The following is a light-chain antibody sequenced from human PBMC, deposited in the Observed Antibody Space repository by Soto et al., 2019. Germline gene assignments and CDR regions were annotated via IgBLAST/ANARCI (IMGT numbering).Light chain of an antibody. V-gene: IGLV2-23*01. CDR2: EAT. Sequence: QSVLTQPASVSGSPGQSITISCDGTSSDVGGYDLVSWYQHHPGKVPKLIIYEATKRPSGVSHRFSGSKSGSTASLTISGLQAEDEAHYYCCAFAFSRVVFGGGTKLTVL. J-gene: IGLJ3*02. CDR3: CAFAFSRVV. CDR1: SSDVGGYDL.